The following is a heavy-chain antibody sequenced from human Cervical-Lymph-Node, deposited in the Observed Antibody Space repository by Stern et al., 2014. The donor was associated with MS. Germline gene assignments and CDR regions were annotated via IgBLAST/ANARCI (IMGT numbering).Heavy chain of an antibody. V-gene: IGHV4-61*01. CDR2: HYYSGIT. J-gene: IGHJ4*02. CDR3: ARASISIVGGYYFDY. CDR1: GGSVSRGSYY. Sequence: QVQLQESGPGLVKPSETLSLTCNVSGGSVSRGSYYWSWIRQPPGKGLEWIAYHYYSGITNYNPSLKSRVTISIDTSKNQFSLKLRSVTAADTAVYYCARASISIVGGYYFDYWGQGTLVTVSS. D-gene: IGHD3-10*01.